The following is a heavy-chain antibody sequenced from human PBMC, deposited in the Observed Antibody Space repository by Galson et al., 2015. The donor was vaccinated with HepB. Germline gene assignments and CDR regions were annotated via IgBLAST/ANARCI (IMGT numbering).Heavy chain of an antibody. CDR2: IWYDGSNK. Sequence: SLRLSCAASGFTFSSYGMHWVRQAPGKGLEWVAVIWYDGSNKYYADSVKGRFTISRDNSKNTLYLQMNSLRAEDTAVYYCARDRGSSGFYFDYWGQGTLVTVSS. CDR3: ARDRGSSGFYFDY. D-gene: IGHD6-19*01. CDR1: GFTFSSYG. V-gene: IGHV3-33*01. J-gene: IGHJ4*02.